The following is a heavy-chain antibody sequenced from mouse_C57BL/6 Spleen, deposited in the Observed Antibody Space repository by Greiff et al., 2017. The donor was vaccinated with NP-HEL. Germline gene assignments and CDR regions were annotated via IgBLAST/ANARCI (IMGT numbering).Heavy chain of an antibody. Sequence: EVKLMESGGGLVKPGGSLKLSCAASGFTFSSYTMSWVRQTPEKRLEWVATISGGGGNTYYPDSVKGRFTISRDNAKNTLYLQMSSLRSEDTALDYCARRGGYGGYAMDYWGQGTSVTVSS. CDR1: GFTFSSYT. J-gene: IGHJ4*01. D-gene: IGHD2-2*01. CDR2: ISGGGGNT. CDR3: ARRGGYGGYAMDY. V-gene: IGHV5-9*01.